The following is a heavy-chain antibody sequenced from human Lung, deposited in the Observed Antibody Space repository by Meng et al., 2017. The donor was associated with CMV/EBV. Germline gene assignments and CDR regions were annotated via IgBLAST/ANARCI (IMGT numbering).Heavy chain of an antibody. D-gene: IGHD2-2*02. Sequence: GEXXTISCAASGFTFNSYRMNWLRQAPGKGLEWVSYISSSSSSIYYTDSVKGRFTISRDNAKNSLYLEMNSLRVDDTGVYFCARDAGEGIVVVPAAISDYGXKGTXVTVSS. CDR3: ARDAGEGIVVVPAAISDY. CDR2: ISSSSSSI. J-gene: IGHJ4*02. CDR1: GFTFNSYR. V-gene: IGHV3-48*04.